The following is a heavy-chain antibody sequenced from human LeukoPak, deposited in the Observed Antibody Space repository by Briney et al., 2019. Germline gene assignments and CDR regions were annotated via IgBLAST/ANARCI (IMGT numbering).Heavy chain of an antibody. CDR3: ATEAGITMVRGVRYLVY. J-gene: IGHJ4*02. CDR2: ISAYNGNT. D-gene: IGHD3-10*01. V-gene: IGHV1-18*01. Sequence: ASVKVSCKASGYTFTSYGISWVRQAPGQGLEWMGWISAYNGNTNYAQKLQGRVTMTTDTSTSTAYMELRSLRSDDTAVYYCATEAGITMVRGVRYLVYWGQGTLVTVSS. CDR1: GYTFTSYG.